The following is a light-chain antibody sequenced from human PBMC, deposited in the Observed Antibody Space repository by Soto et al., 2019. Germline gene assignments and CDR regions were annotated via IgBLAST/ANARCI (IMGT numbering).Light chain of an antibody. CDR2: ASS. J-gene: IGKJ5*01. CDR1: QGISSY. Sequence: DIQLTQSPSFLSASVGDRVTISCRASQGISSYLAWYQQTPGKAPKLLIYASSTLPSGVPSRFSGSGSGTEFTLTISSLQPEDFATYYCQQLNTFPVTFGQGTRLEIK. CDR3: QQLNTFPVT. V-gene: IGKV1-9*01.